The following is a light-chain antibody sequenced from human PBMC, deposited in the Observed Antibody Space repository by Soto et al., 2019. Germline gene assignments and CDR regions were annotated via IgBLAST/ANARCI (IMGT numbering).Light chain of an antibody. CDR2: GAP. CDR1: QSVGSN. Sequence: EIVMTQSPATLSVSPGEGATLSCRAGQSVGSNLAWYQQKPGQAPRLLIYGAPTRATGVPARFSGSGSGTEFTLTISSLQSEDFAVYYCQQYEDWPPQLTFGGGTKVEIK. J-gene: IGKJ4*01. CDR3: QQYEDWPPQLT. V-gene: IGKV3-15*01.